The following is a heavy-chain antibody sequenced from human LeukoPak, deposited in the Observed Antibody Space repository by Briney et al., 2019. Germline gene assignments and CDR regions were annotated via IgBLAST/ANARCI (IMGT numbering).Heavy chain of an antibody. V-gene: IGHV5-51*01. Sequence: GESLKISCKGSGYSFTSYWIGWVRQVPGKGLEWMGIIYSVDSDTRYSPSFQGQVSISVDTSIDTAYLQWSSVKVSDTAMYYCARLLAAPYYINFWGQGTLVTVSS. J-gene: IGHJ4*02. CDR2: IYSVDSDT. CDR3: ARLLAAPYYINF. CDR1: GYSFTSYW. D-gene: IGHD6-25*01.